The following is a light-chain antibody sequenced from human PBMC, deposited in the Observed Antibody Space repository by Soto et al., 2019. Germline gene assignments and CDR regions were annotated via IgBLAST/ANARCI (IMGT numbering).Light chain of an antibody. CDR2: GAS. Sequence: EIVLTQSPGTLSLSPGERATLSCRTSQSVSSNYLGWYQQKPGQAPRLLIYGASSRATGIPDRFSGSGSGTDFTLTISRLEPEDFAVYYCQHYGTSPYTFGQGTKLEIK. CDR1: QSVSSNY. V-gene: IGKV3-20*01. CDR3: QHYGTSPYT. J-gene: IGKJ2*01.